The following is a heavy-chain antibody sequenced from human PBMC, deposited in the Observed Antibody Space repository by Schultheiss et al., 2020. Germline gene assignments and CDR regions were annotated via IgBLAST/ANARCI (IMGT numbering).Heavy chain of an antibody. V-gene: IGHV4-61*08. Sequence: SETLSLTCTVSGGSISSGGYYWSWIRQHPGKGLEWIGRIYTSGSTNYNPSLKSRVTISVDTSKNQFSLKLSSVTAADTAVYYCARDGEGSGNFDYWGQGTLVTVSS. J-gene: IGHJ4*02. CDR1: GGSISSGGYY. D-gene: IGHD1-26*01. CDR2: IYTSGST. CDR3: ARDGEGSGNFDY.